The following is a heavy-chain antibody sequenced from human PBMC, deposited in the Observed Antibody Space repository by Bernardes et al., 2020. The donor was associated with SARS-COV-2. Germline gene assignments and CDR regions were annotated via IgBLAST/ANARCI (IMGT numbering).Heavy chain of an antibody. CDR1: GGSISSSSYS. D-gene: IGHD2-15*01. J-gene: IGHJ5*02. Sequence: SETMSLTCNVSGGSISSSSYSCGWIRQPPGLGLEWLGCLYSSGCSHYYQALQSPVTISVDTSKNQFSLKQSSVPAADTAVHYGAGDHPLVGYCSGSSCYSIWFNPWGLGTLVTLSA. V-gene: IGHV4-39*02. CDR2: LYSSGCS. CDR3: AGDHPLVGYCSGSSCYSIWFNP.